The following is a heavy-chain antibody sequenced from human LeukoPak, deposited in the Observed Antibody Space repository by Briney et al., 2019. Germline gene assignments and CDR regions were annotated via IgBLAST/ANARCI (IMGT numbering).Heavy chain of an antibody. D-gene: IGHD5-12*01. CDR2: IYYSGST. CDR3: ARGYSGYDFRFDP. V-gene: IGHV4-31*03. CDR1: GGSISSGGYY. J-gene: IGHJ5*02. Sequence: SEALSLTCTVSGGSISSGGYYWSWIRQHPGKGLEWIGYIYYSGSTYYNPSLKSRVTISVDTSKNQFSLKLSSVTAADTAVYYCARGYSGYDFRFDPWGQGTLVTVSS.